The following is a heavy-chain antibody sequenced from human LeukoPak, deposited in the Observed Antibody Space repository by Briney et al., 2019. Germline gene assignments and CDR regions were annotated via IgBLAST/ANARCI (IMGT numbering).Heavy chain of an antibody. CDR1: GGSISSSSYY. Sequence: PSETLSLTCTVSGGSISSSSYYWGWIRQPPGKGLEWIGSIYYSGSTYYNPSLKSRVTISVDTSKNQFSLKLSSVTAADTAVYYCARGNPGYSGDGSFDYWGQGTLVTVSS. CDR2: IYYSGST. J-gene: IGHJ4*02. CDR3: ARGNPGYSGDGSFDY. V-gene: IGHV4-39*07. D-gene: IGHD5-12*01.